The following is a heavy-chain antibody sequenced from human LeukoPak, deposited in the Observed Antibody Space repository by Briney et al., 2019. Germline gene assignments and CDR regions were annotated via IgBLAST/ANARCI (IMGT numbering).Heavy chain of an antibody. CDR2: INHSGST. Sequence: SETLSLTCAVYGGSLSGYYWSWIRQPPGKGLEWIGEINHSGSTNYNPSLKSRVTISVDTSKNQFSLKLSSVTAADTAVYYCARGLPPSYWGQGTLVTVSS. J-gene: IGHJ4*02. CDR3: ARGLPPSY. CDR1: GGSLSGYY. V-gene: IGHV4-34*01.